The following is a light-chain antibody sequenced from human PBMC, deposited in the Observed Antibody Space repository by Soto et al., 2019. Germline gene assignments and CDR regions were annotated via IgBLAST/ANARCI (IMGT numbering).Light chain of an antibody. CDR2: GES. V-gene: IGKV3-20*01. Sequence: EIVMTQSPATLSVSPGEIASLSCRASQSVSSNLSWYQQKTGQTPRILIYGESSRATGVPDRLSGSGSGTDLNLTISRLEPEDFAVYYCQKSGSSPPTCGQGTKVDIK. CDR3: QKSGSSPPT. CDR1: QSVSSN. J-gene: IGKJ1*01.